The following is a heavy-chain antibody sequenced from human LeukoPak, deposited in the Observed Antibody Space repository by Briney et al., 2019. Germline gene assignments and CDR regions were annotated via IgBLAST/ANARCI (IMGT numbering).Heavy chain of an antibody. Sequence: GGSLRLSCAASGFTFDDYALHWVRQAPGKGLEWVSVISTDGGTTFYADSVKGRFTFSRDNNKNSLYLQMNSLRTEDTALYYCAKDLSGDGYNWGIFDYWGQGTLVTVSS. CDR3: AKDLSGDGYNWGIFDY. D-gene: IGHD5-24*01. V-gene: IGHV3-43*02. J-gene: IGHJ4*02. CDR2: ISTDGGTT. CDR1: GFTFDDYA.